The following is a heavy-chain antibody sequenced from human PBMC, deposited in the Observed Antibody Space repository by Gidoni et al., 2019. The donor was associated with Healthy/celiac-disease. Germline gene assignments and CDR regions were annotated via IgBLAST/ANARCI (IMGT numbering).Heavy chain of an antibody. CDR2: IYYSGSN. J-gene: IGHJ5*02. CDR3: ASAYSSRLPPGA. V-gene: IGHV4-39*07. CDR1: GGSISSISYY. D-gene: IGHD6-13*01. Sequence: QLQLQESGPGLVKPSETLSLTCTVSGGSISSISYYWGWIRQPPGQGLEWIGSIYYSGSNYSNPSLKSRVTISVDTSKNQFSLKLSSVTAADTAVYYCASAYSSRLPPGAWGQGTLVTVSS.